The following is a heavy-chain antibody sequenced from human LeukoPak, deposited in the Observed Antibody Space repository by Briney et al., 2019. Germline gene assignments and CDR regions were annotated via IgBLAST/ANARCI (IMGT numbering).Heavy chain of an antibody. J-gene: IGHJ2*01. CDR3: ARPLYSSSSPGWYFDL. CDR1: GDSIRSSSYH. CDR2: IYYSGST. D-gene: IGHD6-6*01. V-gene: IGHV4-39*07. Sequence: SETLSLTCTVSGDSIRSSSYHWGWIRQPPGKGLEWIGSIYYSGSTYNNRSLKRRLTISIDTSKNQFSLRLSSVTAADTAVYYCARPLYSSSSPGWYFDLWGRGTLVTVSS.